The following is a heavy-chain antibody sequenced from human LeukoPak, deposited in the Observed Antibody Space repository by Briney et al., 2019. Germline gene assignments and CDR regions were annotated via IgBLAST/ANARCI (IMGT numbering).Heavy chain of an antibody. CDR1: GYTFTSYG. CDR3: ARDRGLRDGYNTDAFDI. D-gene: IGHD5-24*01. J-gene: IGHJ3*02. Sequence: SVKVSCKASGYTFTSYGISWVRQAPGQGLEWMGGIIPTFGTANYAQKFQGRVTITADESTSTAYMELSSLRSEDTAVYYCARDRGLRDGYNTDAFDIWGQGTMVTVSS. V-gene: IGHV1-69*13. CDR2: IIPTFGTA.